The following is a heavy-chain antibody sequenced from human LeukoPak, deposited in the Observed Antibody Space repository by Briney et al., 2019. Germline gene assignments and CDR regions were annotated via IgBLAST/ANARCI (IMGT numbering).Heavy chain of an antibody. J-gene: IGHJ3*02. D-gene: IGHD6-6*01. Sequence: PSETLSLTCTVSGGSISSSSYYWGWIRQSPGKGLEWIGSIYYSGSTYYNPSLKSRVTFSVDTSKNQFSLKLSSVTAADTAVYYCARDRPDLTYSSSSRAFDIWGQGTMVTVSS. CDR1: GGSISSSSYY. CDR3: ARDRPDLTYSSSSRAFDI. CDR2: IYYSGST. V-gene: IGHV4-39*07.